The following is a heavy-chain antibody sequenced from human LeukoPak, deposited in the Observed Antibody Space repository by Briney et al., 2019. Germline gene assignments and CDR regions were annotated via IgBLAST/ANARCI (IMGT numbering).Heavy chain of an antibody. Sequence: PGGSLRLSCAASGFTFSSYAMSWVRQAPGKGLEWVSAISGSGGSTYYADSVKGRFTISRDNSKNTLYLQMNSLRAEDTAVYYCAKGSRDYVWGGYRENDAFDIWGQGTMVTVSS. J-gene: IGHJ3*02. CDR1: GFTFSSYA. V-gene: IGHV3-23*01. CDR2: ISGSGGST. D-gene: IGHD3-16*02. CDR3: AKGSRDYVWGGYRENDAFDI.